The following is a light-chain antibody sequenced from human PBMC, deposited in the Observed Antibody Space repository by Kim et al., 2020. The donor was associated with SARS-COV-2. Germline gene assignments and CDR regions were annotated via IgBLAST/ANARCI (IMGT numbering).Light chain of an antibody. J-gene: IGLJ1*01. V-gene: IGLV2-14*03. CDR1: SSDIGGFNF. CDR3: SSYTTSSIYV. CDR2: DVT. Sequence: QSALTQPASVSGSPGQSITISCTGTSSDIGGFNFVSWYQQHPGKAPKLMIYDVTKWPSGVSNRFSGSKSGITASLTISGLQAEDEAVYYCSSYTTSSIYVFGNGTKVTVL.